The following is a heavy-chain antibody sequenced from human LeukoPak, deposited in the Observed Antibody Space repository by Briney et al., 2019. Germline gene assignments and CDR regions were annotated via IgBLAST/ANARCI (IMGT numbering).Heavy chain of an antibody. CDR3: AKETGTYGLGHFDS. CDR1: GFTFSSYG. J-gene: IGHJ4*02. Sequence: GRSLRLSCAASGFTFSSYGMHWVRQAPGKGLEWVAVISYDGSNKYYADSVKGRFTISRDSSKNTLYLQMNSLRAEDTAVYYCAKETGTYGLGHFDSWGQGTLVTVSS. CDR2: ISYDGSNK. D-gene: IGHD1-26*01. V-gene: IGHV3-30*18.